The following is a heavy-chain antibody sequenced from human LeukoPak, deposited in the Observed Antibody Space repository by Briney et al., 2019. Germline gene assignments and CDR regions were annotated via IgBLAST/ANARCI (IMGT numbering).Heavy chain of an antibody. Sequence: ASVKVSCKASGYTFTGYYMHWVRQAPGQGLEWMGWINPNSGSTNYAQKFQGRVTMTRDTSISTAYMELSRLRSDDTAVYYCARPYCTNGVCYTFFDYWGQGTLVTVSS. V-gene: IGHV1-2*02. D-gene: IGHD2-8*01. CDR1: GYTFTGYY. J-gene: IGHJ4*02. CDR2: INPNSGST. CDR3: ARPYCTNGVCYTFFDY.